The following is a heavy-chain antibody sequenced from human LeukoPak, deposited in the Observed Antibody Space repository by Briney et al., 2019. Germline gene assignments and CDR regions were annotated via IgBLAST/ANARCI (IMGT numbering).Heavy chain of an antibody. D-gene: IGHD3-10*01. Sequence: GGSLRLSCAASGFTFSSYAMSWVRQAPGKGLEWGSAISGSGGSTYYADSVKGRFTISRDNSKNTLYLQMNSLRAEDTAVYYCAKGAITMVRGVIVNDYWGQGTLVTVSS. V-gene: IGHV3-23*01. J-gene: IGHJ4*02. CDR2: ISGSGGST. CDR1: GFTFSSYA. CDR3: AKGAITMVRGVIVNDY.